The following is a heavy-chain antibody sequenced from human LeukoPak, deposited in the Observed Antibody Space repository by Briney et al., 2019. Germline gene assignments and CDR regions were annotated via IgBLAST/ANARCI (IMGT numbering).Heavy chain of an antibody. CDR1: GYSISSGYY. V-gene: IGHV4-38-2*02. CDR2: IFHSGST. D-gene: IGHD3-22*01. Sequence: SETLSLTCTVSGYSISSGYYWGWIRQPPGKGLEWIGTIFHSGSTYYNPSLKSRVTLSVDTSKNQFSLKLSSVTAADTAVYYCARDPGYYDTSGYPAYFDHWGQGAPVTVSS. J-gene: IGHJ4*02. CDR3: ARDPGYYDTSGYPAYFDH.